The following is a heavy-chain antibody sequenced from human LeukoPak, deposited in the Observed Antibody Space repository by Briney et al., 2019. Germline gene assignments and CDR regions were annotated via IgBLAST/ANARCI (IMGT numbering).Heavy chain of an antibody. CDR1: GFTFDYSA. CDR2: IGTSSTTI. CDR3: ARFAAGGSYYYYMDV. Sequence: GSLRLSCVASGFTFDYSAFHWVQQAPGKGLEWVSNIGTSSTTIYYADSVKGRFTISRDNAKNSLYLQMNSLRADDTAVYYCARFAAGGSYYYYMDVWGKGTTVTVSS. V-gene: IGHV3-48*01. J-gene: IGHJ6*03. D-gene: IGHD6-25*01.